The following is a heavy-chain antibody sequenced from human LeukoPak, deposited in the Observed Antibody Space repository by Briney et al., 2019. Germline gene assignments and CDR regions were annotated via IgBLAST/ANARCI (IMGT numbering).Heavy chain of an antibody. D-gene: IGHD3-22*01. CDR3: ARDSGYYYPDAFDL. CDR1: GVSISSSNSY. V-gene: IGHV4-39*07. J-gene: IGHJ3*01. Sequence: SETLSLTCAVSGVSISSSNSYWGWIRQPPGKGLEWIGSIYYSGNTYYNASLKSRVTMSVDTSQNQFSLKVNSVTAADTAVYYCARDSGYYYPDAFDLWGQGTMVTVSS. CDR2: IYYSGNT.